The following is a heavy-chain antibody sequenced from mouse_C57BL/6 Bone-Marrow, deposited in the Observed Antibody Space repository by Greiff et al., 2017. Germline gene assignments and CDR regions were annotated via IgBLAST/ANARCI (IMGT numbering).Heavy chain of an antibody. CDR2: ISSGGDYI. Sequence: EVQLVESGEGLVKPGGSLKLSCAASGFTFSSYAMSWVRQTPEKRLEWVAYISSGGDYIYYADTVKGRFTFSRDNARNTLYLQMSSLKSEDTAMYYCTREGYGSSPDWYFDVWGTGTTVTVAS. D-gene: IGHD1-1*01. V-gene: IGHV5-9-1*02. CDR3: TREGYGSSPDWYFDV. J-gene: IGHJ1*03. CDR1: GFTFSSYA.